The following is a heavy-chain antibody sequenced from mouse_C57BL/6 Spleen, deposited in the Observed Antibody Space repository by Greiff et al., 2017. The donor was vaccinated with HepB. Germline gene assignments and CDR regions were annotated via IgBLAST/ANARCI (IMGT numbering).Heavy chain of an antibody. CDR1: GFNIKDDY. CDR2: IDPENGDT. Sequence: VQLQQSGAELVRPGASVKLSCTASGFNIKDDYMHWVKQRPEQGLEWIGWIDPENGDTEYASKFQGKATITADTSSNTAYLQLSSLTSEDTAVYYCTPITTAWYAMDYWGQGTSVTVSS. V-gene: IGHV14-4*01. D-gene: IGHD1-2*01. CDR3: TPITTAWYAMDY. J-gene: IGHJ4*01.